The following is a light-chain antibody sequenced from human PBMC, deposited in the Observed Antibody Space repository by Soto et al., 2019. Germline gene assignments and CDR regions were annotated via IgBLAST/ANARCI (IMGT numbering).Light chain of an antibody. CDR1: QSVRSN. CDR3: QQYNNWPYT. CDR2: AAS. J-gene: IGKJ2*01. Sequence: EIVLTQSPGTLSLSPGESATLSCRASQSVRSNYVAWYQQKPGQAPRLLIYAASARATGIPARFSGSGSGTDFTLTISSLQSEDFAVYYCQQYNNWPYTCGQGTKVDIK. V-gene: IGKV3-15*01.